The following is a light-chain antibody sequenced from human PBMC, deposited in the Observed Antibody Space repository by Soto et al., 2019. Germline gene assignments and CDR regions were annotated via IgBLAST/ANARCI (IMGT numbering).Light chain of an antibody. CDR1: QSISNF. Sequence: EVVLTQSPATLSLSPGERATLSCRASQSISNFLVWYQQRPGQTPGLLISDSSIRAPGFPAMFSGRGSGTDFTLTVNNLAPGDFAVYLCQQRSSRPLTFGGGTKVEI. CDR3: QQRSSRPLT. CDR2: DSS. V-gene: IGKV3-11*01. J-gene: IGKJ4*01.